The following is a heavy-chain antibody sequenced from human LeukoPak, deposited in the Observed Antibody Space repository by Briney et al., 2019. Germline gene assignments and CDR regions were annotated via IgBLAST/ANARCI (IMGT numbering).Heavy chain of an antibody. J-gene: IGHJ3*02. V-gene: IGHV3-21*01. CDR1: GFTFSSFS. Sequence: GGSLRLSCAASGFTFSSFSMNWVRQAPGKGLEWVSSISSSSSYIYYADSVKGRFTIARDNAKTSLYLQMNSLRAEDTAVYYCARTSYYYDSSGYPDAFDIWGQGTMVTVSS. D-gene: IGHD3-22*01. CDR2: ISSSSSYI. CDR3: ARTSYYYDSSGYPDAFDI.